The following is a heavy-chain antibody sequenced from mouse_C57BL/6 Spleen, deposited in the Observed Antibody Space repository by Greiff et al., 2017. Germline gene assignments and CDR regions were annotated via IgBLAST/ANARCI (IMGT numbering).Heavy chain of an antibody. D-gene: IGHD2-4*01. CDR3: ARIYYDYDDAMDY. J-gene: IGHJ4*01. Sequence: VQLVESGAELAKPGASVKLSCKASGYTFTSYWMHWVKQRPGQGLEWIGYINPSSGYTKYNQKFKDKATLTADKSSSTAYMQLSSLTYEDSAVYYCARIYYDYDDAMDYWGQGTSVTVSS. CDR2: INPSSGYT. CDR1: GYTFTSYW. V-gene: IGHV1-7*01.